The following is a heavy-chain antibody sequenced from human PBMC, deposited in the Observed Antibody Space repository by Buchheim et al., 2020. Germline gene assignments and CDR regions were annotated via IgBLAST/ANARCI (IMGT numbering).Heavy chain of an antibody. D-gene: IGHD3-3*01. J-gene: IGHJ6*02. Sequence: EVQLVQSGAEVKKPGESLRISCKGSGYSFTSYWISWVRQMPGKGLEWMGRIDPSDSYTNYSPSFQGHVTIPADKSISTAYLQWSSLKASDTAMYYCARQFRPYYDFWSGYYKAADYYYGMDVWGQGTT. V-gene: IGHV5-10-1*03. CDR3: ARQFRPYYDFWSGYYKAADYYYGMDV. CDR2: IDPSDSYT. CDR1: GYSFTSYW.